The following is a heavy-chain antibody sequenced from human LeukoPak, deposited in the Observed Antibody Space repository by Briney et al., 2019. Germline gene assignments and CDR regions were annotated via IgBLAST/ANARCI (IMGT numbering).Heavy chain of an antibody. J-gene: IGHJ5*02. CDR1: GYIFTDHY. CDR2: INPKSGGT. CDR3: AREGIAVTNVNWFDP. D-gene: IGHD6-19*01. V-gene: IGHV1-2*02. Sequence: ASVKVSCKASGYIFTDHYIHWVRQAPGQGLEWMGWINPKSGGTDYAQKFQGRVTMTRDTSINTAQIELSRLRSDDTAVYYCAREGIAVTNVNWFDPWGQGTLVTVSS.